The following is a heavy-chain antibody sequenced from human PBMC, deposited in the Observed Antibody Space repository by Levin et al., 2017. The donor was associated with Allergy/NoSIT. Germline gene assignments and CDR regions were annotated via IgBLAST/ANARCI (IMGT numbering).Heavy chain of an antibody. V-gene: IGHV4-59*01. J-gene: IGHJ4*02. CDR2: IYYSGST. Sequence: LSQTLSLTCTVSGGSISSYYWSWIRQPPGKGLEWIGYIYYSGSTDYNPSLKSRVTISVHTSKNQFSLKLSSVTAADTAVYYCARGRYNWNDRAFDYWGQGTLVTVSS. CDR3: ARGRYNWNDRAFDY. D-gene: IGHD1-1*01. CDR1: GGSISSYY.